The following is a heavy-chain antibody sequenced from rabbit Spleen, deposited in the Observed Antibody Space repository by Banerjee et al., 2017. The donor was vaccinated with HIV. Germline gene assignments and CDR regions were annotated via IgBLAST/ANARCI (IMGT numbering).Heavy chain of an antibody. CDR1: GFSFSSGYD. J-gene: IGHJ4*01. Sequence: QEQLEESGRGLVRPEGSLTLTCTASGFSFSSGYDMCWVRQAPGKGLEWIACIAVGNSGNTYYASWAKGRFTISKTSSTTVTLQMTSLTVADTATYFCVRWTGSIESLDLWGPGTLVTVS. CDR2: IAVGNSGNT. CDR3: VRWTGSIESLDL. V-gene: IGHV1S45*01. D-gene: IGHD4-2*01.